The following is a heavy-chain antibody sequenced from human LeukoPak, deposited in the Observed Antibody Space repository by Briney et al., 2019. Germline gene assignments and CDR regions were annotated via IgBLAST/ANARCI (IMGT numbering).Heavy chain of an antibody. V-gene: IGHV3-23*01. Sequence: GGSLRLSCAVSGFTFSSEAMGWVRQLPGGGLEWVSTISPAGGTTYYAESMKGRFTISRDNSKSTLYLQMNSLRVEDTAVYYCAKDKRVVPAAIALDYWGQGTLVTVPS. D-gene: IGHD2-2*02. J-gene: IGHJ4*02. CDR2: ISPAGGTT. CDR3: AKDKRVVPAAIALDY. CDR1: GFTFSSEA.